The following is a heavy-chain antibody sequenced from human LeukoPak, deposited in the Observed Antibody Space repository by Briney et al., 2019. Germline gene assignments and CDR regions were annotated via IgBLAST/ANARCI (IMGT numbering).Heavy chain of an antibody. CDR2: ISSSGSTI. Sequence: GGSLRLSCAASGFTFSDYYMSWIRQAPGKGLEWVSYISSSGSTIYYADSVKGRFTISRDNAKNSLYLQMNSLRAEDTAVYYCAGARWQDYGDYVKAFDIWGQGTMVTVSS. V-gene: IGHV3-11*01. D-gene: IGHD4-17*01. CDR1: GFTFSDYY. J-gene: IGHJ3*02. CDR3: AGARWQDYGDYVKAFDI.